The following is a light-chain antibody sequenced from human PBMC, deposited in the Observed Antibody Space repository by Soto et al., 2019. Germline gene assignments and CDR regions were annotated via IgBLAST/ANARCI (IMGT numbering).Light chain of an antibody. J-gene: IGLJ1*01. Sequence: SALTQPPSASGSPGQSVTISCTGTSSDVGGYNYVSWYQQHPGKAPKLMIYDVSNRPSGVSNRFSGSKSGNTASLTISGLQAEDEAEYYCSSYTSSSTRVFGTGTQVTVL. V-gene: IGLV2-14*01. CDR2: DVS. CDR3: SSYTSSSTRV. CDR1: SSDVGGYNY.